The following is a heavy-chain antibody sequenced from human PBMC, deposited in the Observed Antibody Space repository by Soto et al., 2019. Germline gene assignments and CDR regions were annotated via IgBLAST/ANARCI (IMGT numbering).Heavy chain of an antibody. V-gene: IGHV1-18*01. CDR2: ISAYNGNT. Sequence: CVKVSCKASGYTFTSSGFSWVRQAPGQGLEWMGWISAYNGNTNFAQKLQGRVSLTTDTSTTTAYMELRSLTSDDTAVYYCARDLVPGYTGYSDYWGQGTLVTVSS. D-gene: IGHD5-12*01. CDR1: GYTFTSSG. CDR3: ARDLVPGYTGYSDY. J-gene: IGHJ4*02.